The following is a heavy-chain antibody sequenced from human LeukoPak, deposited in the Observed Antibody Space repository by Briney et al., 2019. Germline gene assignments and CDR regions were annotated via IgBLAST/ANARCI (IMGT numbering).Heavy chain of an antibody. D-gene: IGHD6-13*01. V-gene: IGHV3-7*01. CDR1: GFTFTDYW. CDR2: IRQDGSEK. CDR3: ARDGTAAGLYFDL. Sequence: GGSLRLSCAVSGFTFTDYWMNWVRQAPGKGPEWVASIRQDGSEKTYVDSVKGRFTISRDNTKNSLSLQLNGLRAEDTAVYYCARDGTAAGLYFDLWGQGTLVAVSS. J-gene: IGHJ4*01.